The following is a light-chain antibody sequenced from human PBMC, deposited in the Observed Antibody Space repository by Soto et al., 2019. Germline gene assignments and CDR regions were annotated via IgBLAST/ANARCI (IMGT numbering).Light chain of an antibody. CDR3: QQHNSFSIT. J-gene: IGKJ5*01. CDR1: ESISRW. Sequence: DFQMTHSPSSLSASVGFRFSITCRASESISRWLAWYQKKKGKAPKLLIYKASSLESGVPSRLRGSGYGTELTITINSMKADDFATYYCQQHNSFSITFGHGTRLEIK. V-gene: IGKV1-5*03. CDR2: KAS.